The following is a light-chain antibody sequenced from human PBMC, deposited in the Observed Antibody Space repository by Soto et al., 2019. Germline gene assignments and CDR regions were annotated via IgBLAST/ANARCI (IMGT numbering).Light chain of an antibody. CDR3: QSYDSDVSAWV. J-gene: IGLJ3*02. V-gene: IGLV2-14*01. Sequence: QSALTQPASVSGSPGQSITISCTGTSSDVGGYNSVSWYQQHPGKVPKVMIYEVSNRPSGVSDRFSGSKSGNTASLTISGLQAEDEADYYCQSYDSDVSAWVFGGGTKVTVL. CDR1: SSDVGGYNS. CDR2: EVS.